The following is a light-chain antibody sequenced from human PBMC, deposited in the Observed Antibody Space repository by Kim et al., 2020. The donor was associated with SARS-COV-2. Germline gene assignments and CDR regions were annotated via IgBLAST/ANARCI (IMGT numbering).Light chain of an antibody. CDR3: QQYDNLP. V-gene: IGKV1-33*01. J-gene: IGKJ4*01. CDR2: DAS. CDR1: QDISNY. Sequence: LSASVGDRVNITCQASQDISNYLNWYQQKPGKAPKLLIYDASNLETGVPSRFSGSGSGTDFTFTISSLQPEDIATYYCQQYDNLPFGGGTKVDIK.